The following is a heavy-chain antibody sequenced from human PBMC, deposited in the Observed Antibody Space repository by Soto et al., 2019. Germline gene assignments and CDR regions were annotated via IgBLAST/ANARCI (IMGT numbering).Heavy chain of an antibody. Sequence: ASVKVSCKVSGYTLTELSMHWVRQAPGKGLEWMGGFDPEDGETIYAQKFQGRVTMTEDTSTDTAYMELSSLRSEDTAVYYCGKEERGYSYGYGWFDPWGQGTLVTVSS. CDR2: FDPEDGET. CDR3: GKEERGYSYGYGWFDP. V-gene: IGHV1-24*01. J-gene: IGHJ5*02. CDR1: GYTLTELS. D-gene: IGHD5-18*01.